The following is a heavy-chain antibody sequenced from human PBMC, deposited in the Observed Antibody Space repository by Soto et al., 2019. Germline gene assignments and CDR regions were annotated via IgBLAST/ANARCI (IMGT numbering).Heavy chain of an antibody. J-gene: IGHJ4*02. CDR2: IWNDGSNK. CDR1: GFTFSSYS. CDR3: ARDLGKQWLYYFDY. D-gene: IGHD6-19*01. Sequence: GGSLRLSCAASGFTFSSYSMHWVRQAPGKGLEWVAVIWNDGSNKYYADSVKGRFTISRDNSKNTLYLQMNSLRAEDTAVYYCARDLGKQWLYYFDYWGQGTLVTVSS. V-gene: IGHV3-33*08.